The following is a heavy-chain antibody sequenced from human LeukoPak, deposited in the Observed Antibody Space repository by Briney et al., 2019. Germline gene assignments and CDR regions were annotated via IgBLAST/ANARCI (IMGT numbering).Heavy chain of an antibody. V-gene: IGHV3-30*04. Sequence: GGSLRLSCAASGFTFSSYAMHWVRQAPGKGLEWVAVISYDGSNKYYADSVKGRFTISRDNSKNTLYLQMNSLRAEDTAVYYCATSSGSSDYYYYYYGMDVWGQGTTVTVSS. J-gene: IGHJ6*02. CDR2: ISYDGSNK. CDR3: ATSSGSSDYYYYYYGMDV. CDR1: GFTFSSYA. D-gene: IGHD1-26*01.